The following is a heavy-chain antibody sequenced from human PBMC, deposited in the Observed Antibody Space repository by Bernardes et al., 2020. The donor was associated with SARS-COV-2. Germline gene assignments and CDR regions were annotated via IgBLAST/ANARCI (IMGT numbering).Heavy chain of an antibody. CDR1: GFNAAMNY. D-gene: IGHD2-2*01. V-gene: IGHV3-53*05. J-gene: IGHJ4*02. Sequence: GGSLRLSCAASGFNAAMNYMSWVRQAPRKGLERVAVIYSGGSTYYADSVRGRFIISRDNSKNTVYLQMNSLTVEDTAVYYCAREDCSSSSCPFTYWGQGTPVTVSS. CDR2: IYSGGST. CDR3: AREDCSSSSCPFTY.